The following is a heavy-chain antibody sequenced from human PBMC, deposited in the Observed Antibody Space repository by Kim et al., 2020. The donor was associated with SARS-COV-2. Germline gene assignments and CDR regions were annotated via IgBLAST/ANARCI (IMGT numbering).Heavy chain of an antibody. V-gene: IGHV1-3*01. D-gene: IGHD1-1*01. J-gene: IGHJ6*02. CDR1: GYTFTSYA. CDR2: INAGNGNT. CDR3: ARVRDGYNLYYYYGMDV. Sequence: ASVKVSCKASGYTFTSYAMHWVRQAPGQRLEWMGWINAGNGNTKYSQKFQGRVTITRDTSASTAYMELSSLRSEDTAVYYCARVRDGYNLYYYYGMDVWGQGTTVTVSS.